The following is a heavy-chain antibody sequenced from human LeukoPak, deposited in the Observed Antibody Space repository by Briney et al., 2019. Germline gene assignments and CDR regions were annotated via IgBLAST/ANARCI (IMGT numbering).Heavy chain of an antibody. J-gene: IGHJ3*02. CDR3: ARHATYYYDSSGYSFDI. Sequence: GESLRISCNGSGYSFTNYWISWVRQMPGKGLEWMGGIDLSDSYTSYSPSLQGHVTISADKSISTAYLQWSSLKAADTAMYYCARHATYYYDSSGYSFDIWGQGTMVTVSS. D-gene: IGHD3-22*01. V-gene: IGHV5-10-1*01. CDR2: IDLSDSYT. CDR1: GYSFTNYW.